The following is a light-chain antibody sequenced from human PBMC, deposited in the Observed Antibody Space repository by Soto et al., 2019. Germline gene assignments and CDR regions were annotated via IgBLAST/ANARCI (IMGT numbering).Light chain of an antibody. CDR3: QQRSNWPPIT. V-gene: IGKV3-11*01. Sequence: EIVLTQSPAALSVSPGERVTLSCRASQGIGSTLAWYQQKPGQAPRLLIYDASNRATGIPARFSGSGSGTDFTLTISSLEPEDFAVYYCQQRSNWPPITFGQGTRWEIK. J-gene: IGKJ5*01. CDR1: QGIGST. CDR2: DAS.